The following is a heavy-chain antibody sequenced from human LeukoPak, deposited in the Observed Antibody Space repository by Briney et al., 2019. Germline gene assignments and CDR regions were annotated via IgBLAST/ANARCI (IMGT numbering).Heavy chain of an antibody. CDR3: ARQIPISYYYGSGSYLP. CDR1: GGSISSYY. CDR2: INHSGST. D-gene: IGHD3-10*01. V-gene: IGHV4-34*01. J-gene: IGHJ5*02. Sequence: PSETLSLTCTVSGGSISSYYWSWIRQPPGKGLEWIGEINHSGSTNYNPSLKSRVTISVDTSKNQFSLKLSSVTAADTAVYYCARQIPISYYYGSGSYLPWGQGTLATVSS.